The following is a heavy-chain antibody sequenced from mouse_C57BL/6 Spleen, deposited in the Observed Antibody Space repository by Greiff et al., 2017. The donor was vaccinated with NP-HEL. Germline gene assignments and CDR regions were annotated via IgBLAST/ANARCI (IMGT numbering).Heavy chain of an antibody. CDR1: GYSITSGYY. V-gene: IGHV3-6*01. J-gene: IGHJ2*01. CDR2: ISYDGSN. Sequence: EVQLQESGPGLVKPSQSLSLTCSVTGYSITSGYYWNWIRQFPGNKLEWMGYISYDGSNNYNPSLKNRISITRDTSKNQFFLKLNSVTTEDTATYYCARAQIYYYGSSYFLDYWGQGTTLTVSS. D-gene: IGHD1-1*01. CDR3: ARAQIYYYGSSYFLDY.